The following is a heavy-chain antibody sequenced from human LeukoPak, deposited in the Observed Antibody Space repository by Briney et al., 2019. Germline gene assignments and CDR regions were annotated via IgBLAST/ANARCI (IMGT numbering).Heavy chain of an antibody. V-gene: IGHV3-74*01. CDR2: IDNDGSDT. D-gene: IGHD5-18*01. Sequence: PGGSLRLSCAASGFTFSSYWMHWVRQAPGKGLVWISRIDNDGSDTIYADSVKGRFTISRDNAKNTLYLQMNSLRAEDTAVYYCARGGYHHGFDIWGQGTMVTVSS. J-gene: IGHJ3*02. CDR1: GFTFSSYW. CDR3: ARGGYHHGFDI.